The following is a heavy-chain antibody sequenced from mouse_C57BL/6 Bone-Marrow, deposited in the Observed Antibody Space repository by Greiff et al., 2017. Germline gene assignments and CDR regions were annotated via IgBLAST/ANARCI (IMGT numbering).Heavy chain of an antibody. CDR2: ISSGGDYI. Sequence: EVKLMESGEGLVKPGGSLKLSCAASGFTFSSYAMSWVRQTPEKRLEWVAYISSGGDYIYYADTVKGRFTISRDNARNTLYLQMSSLKSEDTAMYYCTRGSGRYAMDYWGQGTSVTVSS. CDR1: GFTFSSYA. D-gene: IGHD1-1*01. J-gene: IGHJ4*01. V-gene: IGHV5-9-1*02. CDR3: TRGSGRYAMDY.